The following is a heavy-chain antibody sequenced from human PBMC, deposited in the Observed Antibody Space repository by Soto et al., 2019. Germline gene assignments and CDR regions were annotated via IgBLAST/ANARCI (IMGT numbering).Heavy chain of an antibody. CDR2: ISAYNGNT. D-gene: IGHD3-16*02. Sequence: QVQLVRSGAEVKKPGASVKVSCKASGYTFTSYGISWVRQAPGQGLERMGWISAYNGNTNYAQKLQGRVTMTTDTSTSTAYMELRSLRSDDTAVYYCARDHDYIWGSYRYGNWFDPWGQGTLVTVSS. J-gene: IGHJ5*02. CDR3: ARDHDYIWGSYRYGNWFDP. V-gene: IGHV1-18*01. CDR1: GYTFTSYG.